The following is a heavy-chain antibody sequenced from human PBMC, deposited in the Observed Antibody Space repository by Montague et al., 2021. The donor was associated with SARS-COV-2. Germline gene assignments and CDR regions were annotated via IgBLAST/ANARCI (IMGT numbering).Heavy chain of an antibody. CDR1: GGSISSYY. Sequence: SETLSLTCTVSGGSISSYYWSWIRQPPGKGLEWIGYIYNSGSTNYNPSLKSRVTISVDTSKNQFSLKLSSVTAADTAVYYCARDSRTDFVWLFPDSGYYYCYMDVWGKGTTVTVSS. CDR2: IYNSGST. J-gene: IGHJ6*03. CDR3: ARDSRTDFVWLFPDSGYYYCYMDV. V-gene: IGHV4-59*01. D-gene: IGHD3-9*01.